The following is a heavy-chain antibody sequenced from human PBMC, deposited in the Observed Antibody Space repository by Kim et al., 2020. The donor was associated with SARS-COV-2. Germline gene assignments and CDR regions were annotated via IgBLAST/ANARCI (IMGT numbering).Heavy chain of an antibody. CDR1: GGSISSSSYY. CDR2: IYYSGST. D-gene: IGHD1-1*01. J-gene: IGHJ5*02. Sequence: SETLSLTCTVSGGSISSSSYYWGWIRQPPGKGLELIGSIYYSGSTYYNPSLKSRVTISVDTSKNQFSLKLSSVTAADTAVYYCARPTGTSVFAVETHPNNWFDPWGQGTLVTVSS. V-gene: IGHV4-39*01. CDR3: ARPTGTSVFAVETHPNNWFDP.